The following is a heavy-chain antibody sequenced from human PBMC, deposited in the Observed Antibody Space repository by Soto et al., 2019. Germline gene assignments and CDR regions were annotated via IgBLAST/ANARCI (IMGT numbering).Heavy chain of an antibody. D-gene: IGHD3-10*01. CDR2: ISAYNGNT. CDR1: GYTFTGYG. CDR3: ARSRQRLLLWFGELFPWFDP. J-gene: IGHJ5*02. Sequence: ASVKVSCKASGYTFTGYGISWVRQAPGQGLEWMGWISAYNGNTNYAQKLQGRVTMTTDTSTSTAYMELRSLRSDDTAVYYCARSRQRLLLWFGELFPWFDPWGQGTLVTVSS. V-gene: IGHV1-18*01.